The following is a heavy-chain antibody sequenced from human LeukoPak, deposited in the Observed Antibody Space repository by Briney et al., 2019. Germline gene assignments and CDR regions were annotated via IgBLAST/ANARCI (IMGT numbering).Heavy chain of an antibody. CDR2: VYSGDRT. CDR1: GFTVNSNY. CDR3: ARGYLIDY. J-gene: IGHJ4*02. V-gene: IGHV3-66*01. Sequence: GSVRLSCAASGFTVNSNYMSWVRQAPGKGLEWVSVVYSGDRTYYADSVKGRFTISRDDSTNTLYLLMNSLRVEDTAVYYCARGYLIDYWGQGTLVTLSS. D-gene: IGHD2-2*02.